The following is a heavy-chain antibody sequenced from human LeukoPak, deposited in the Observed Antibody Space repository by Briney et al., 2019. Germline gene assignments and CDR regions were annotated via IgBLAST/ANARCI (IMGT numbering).Heavy chain of an antibody. V-gene: IGHV4-59*01. CDR3: ARAYSSSWYWSEVYNWFDP. Sequence: SETLSLTCTVSGGSISSYYWSWIRQPPGKGLEWIGYIYYSGSTNYNPSLKSRVTISVDTSKNQFSLKLSSVTAADTAVYYCARAYSSSWYWSEVYNWFDPWGQGTLVTVSS. CDR1: GGSISSYY. CDR2: IYYSGST. J-gene: IGHJ5*02. D-gene: IGHD6-13*01.